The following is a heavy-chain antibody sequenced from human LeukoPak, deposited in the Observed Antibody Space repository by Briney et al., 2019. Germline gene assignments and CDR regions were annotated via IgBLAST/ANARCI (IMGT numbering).Heavy chain of an antibody. Sequence: GSLRLSCAASGFFLSPYSMHWVRQAPGKGLEWVAVISFDGNIKYYADSVKGRFTISRDNSKNTVYLQMNSLRAEDTALYYCAKDRGYWGQGTLVTVSS. CDR2: ISFDGNIK. CDR3: AKDRGY. J-gene: IGHJ4*02. CDR1: GFFLSPYS. V-gene: IGHV3-30-3*01.